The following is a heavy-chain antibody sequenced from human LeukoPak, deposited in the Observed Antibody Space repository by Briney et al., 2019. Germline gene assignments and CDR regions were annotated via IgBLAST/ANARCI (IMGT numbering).Heavy chain of an antibody. Sequence: GASVTVSCKASGGTFSSYAISWVRQAPGQGLEWMGGIIPIFGTANYAQKFQGRVTITTDESTSTAYMELSSLRSEDTAVYYCRYYDSSGYYYFDYWGQGTLVTVSS. V-gene: IGHV1-69*05. D-gene: IGHD3-22*01. CDR3: RYYDSSGYYYFDY. CDR2: IIPIFGTA. J-gene: IGHJ4*02. CDR1: GGTFSSYA.